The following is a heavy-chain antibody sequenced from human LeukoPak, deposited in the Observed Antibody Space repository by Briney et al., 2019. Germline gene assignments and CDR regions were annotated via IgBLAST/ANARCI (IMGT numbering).Heavy chain of an antibody. CDR1: GFTLCSYA. CDR2: IIGSGVST. D-gene: IGHD3-10*02. V-gene: IGHV3-23*01. Sequence: GALRHSCAASGFTLCSYAISWGRQAPRKGLGWVSAIIGSGVSTYYADSVKGRFTISRDNSNNTLYLQMKSLRAEDTAVYYCAKDKNKMFGELSPPAYWGQGTLVTVYS. J-gene: IGHJ4*02. CDR3: AKDKNKMFGELSPPAY.